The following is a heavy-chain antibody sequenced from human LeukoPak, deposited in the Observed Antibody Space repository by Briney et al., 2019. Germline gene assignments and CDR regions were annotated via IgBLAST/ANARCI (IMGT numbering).Heavy chain of an antibody. CDR3: ARVVVVVPAAIRRWFDP. D-gene: IGHD2-2*02. CDR1: GYTFTGYY. CDR2: INPNSGGT. V-gene: IGHV1-2*02. Sequence: ASVKVSCKASGYTFTGYYMHWVRQAPGQGLEWMGWINPNSGGTNYAQKLQGRVTMTTDTSTSTAYMELRSLRSDDTAVYYCARVVVVVPAAIRRWFDPWGQGTLVTVSS. J-gene: IGHJ5*02.